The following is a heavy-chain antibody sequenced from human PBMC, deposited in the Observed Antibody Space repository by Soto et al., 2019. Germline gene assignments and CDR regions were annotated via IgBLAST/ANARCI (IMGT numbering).Heavy chain of an antibody. CDR1: GGSISSGGYY. V-gene: IGHV4-61*08. Sequence: ETLSLTCTVSGGSISSGGYYWSWIRQPPGKGLEWIGYIYYSGSTNYNPSLKSRVTISVDTSKNQFSLKLSSVTAADTAVYYCARHPTVTEYYFDYWGQGTLVTVSS. CDR2: IYYSGST. D-gene: IGHD4-17*01. J-gene: IGHJ4*02. CDR3: ARHPTVTEYYFDY.